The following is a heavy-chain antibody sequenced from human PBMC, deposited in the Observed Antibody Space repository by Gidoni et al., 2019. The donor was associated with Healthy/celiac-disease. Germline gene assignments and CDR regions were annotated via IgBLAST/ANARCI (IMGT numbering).Heavy chain of an antibody. CDR1: GFTVSSNY. J-gene: IGHJ4*02. CDR2: IYSGGST. D-gene: IGHD3-9*01. CDR3: AVTYYDIVTGYSH. Sequence: EVQLVESGGGLIQPGGSLRLSCAASGFTVSSNYMSWVRQAPGKGLEWVSVIYSGGSTYYADSVKGRFTISRDNSKNTLYLQMNSLRAEDTAVYYCAVTYYDIVTGYSHWGQGTLVTVSS. V-gene: IGHV3-53*01.